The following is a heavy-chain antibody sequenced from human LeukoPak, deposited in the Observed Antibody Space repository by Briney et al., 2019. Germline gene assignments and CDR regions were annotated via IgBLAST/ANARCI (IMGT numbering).Heavy chain of an antibody. Sequence: SETLSLTCTVSGGSIASYYWSWIRQPPGKGLEWIGYIYYSGNTNYSPSLQSRLTISVDTSKNQFSLKLSSVTAADTAVYYCAREALDCSGGSCYSVPDYWGQGTLVTVSS. CDR3: AREALDCSGGSCYSVPDY. J-gene: IGHJ4*02. CDR1: GGSIASYY. V-gene: IGHV4-59*01. D-gene: IGHD2-15*01. CDR2: IYYSGNT.